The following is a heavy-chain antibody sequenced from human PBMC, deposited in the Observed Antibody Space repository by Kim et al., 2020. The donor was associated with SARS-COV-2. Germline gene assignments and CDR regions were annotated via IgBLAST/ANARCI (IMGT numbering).Heavy chain of an antibody. V-gene: IGHV2-5*02. D-gene: IGHD6-19*01. CDR1: GFSLSTSGVG. Sequence: SGPTLVNPTQTLTLTCTFSGFSLSTSGVGVGWIRQPPGKALEWLALIYWDDDKRYSPSLKSRLTITKDTSKNQVVLTMTNMDPVDTATYYCAHSYSSGWYGGGLFDYWGQGTLVTVSS. J-gene: IGHJ4*02. CDR3: AHSYSSGWYGGGLFDY. CDR2: IYWDDDK.